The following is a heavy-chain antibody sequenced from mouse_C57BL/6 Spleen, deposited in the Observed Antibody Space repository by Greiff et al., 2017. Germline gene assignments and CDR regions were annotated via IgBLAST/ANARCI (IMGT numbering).Heavy chain of an antibody. Sequence: VKLVESGPELVKPGASVKISCKASGYAFSSSWMNWVKQRPGKGLEWIGRIYPGDGDTNYNGKFKGKATLTADKSSSTAYMQLSSLTSEDSAVYFCARPYYSNYGNFDYWGQGTTLTVSS. D-gene: IGHD2-5*01. J-gene: IGHJ2*01. CDR3: ARPYYSNYGNFDY. V-gene: IGHV1-82*01. CDR1: GYAFSSSW. CDR2: IYPGDGDT.